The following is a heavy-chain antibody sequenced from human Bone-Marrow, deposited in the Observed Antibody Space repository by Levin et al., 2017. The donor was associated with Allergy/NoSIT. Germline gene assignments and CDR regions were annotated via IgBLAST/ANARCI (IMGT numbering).Heavy chain of an antibody. D-gene: IGHD2-8*02. CDR1: GFTVTTNY. J-gene: IGHJ5*02. Sequence: PGGSLRLSCEASGFTVTTNYMTWVRQAPGKGLEWVSVIHSGGETYYADSVKGRFSISRDKATNTLFLQMNSLGGDDTAIYYCARWVVSASTPRANWFDPWGQGTLVSVSS. CDR2: IHSGGET. CDR3: ARWVVSASTPRANWFDP. V-gene: IGHV3-53*01.